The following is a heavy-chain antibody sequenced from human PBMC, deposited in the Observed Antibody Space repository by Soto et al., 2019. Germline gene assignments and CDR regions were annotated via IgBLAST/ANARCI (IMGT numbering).Heavy chain of an antibody. CDR1: GGTFGSYT. Sequence: QVHLVQSGAEVKKPGSSVKVSCTASGGTFGSYTVTWVRQAPGQGLEWMGEIIPMFGTASYAQKFQGRVTLTADKSTTTAHMELRSLSSDDTAVYFCARQRAMPPHFYSGMDVWGQGTTVTVPS. CDR2: IIPMFGTA. CDR3: ARQRAMPPHFYSGMDV. V-gene: IGHV1-69*06. J-gene: IGHJ6*02. D-gene: IGHD2-2*01.